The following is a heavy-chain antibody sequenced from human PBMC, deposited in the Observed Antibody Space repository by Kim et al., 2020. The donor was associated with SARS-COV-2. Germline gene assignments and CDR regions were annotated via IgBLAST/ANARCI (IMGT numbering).Heavy chain of an antibody. V-gene: IGHV3-30*01. D-gene: IGHD6-13*01. Sequence: DSVKGRFTISRENAKNTRYLQMNSLGPEDTVVYYCARGGDSSSWLNWFDPWGQGTLVTVSS. J-gene: IGHJ5*02. CDR3: ARGGDSSSWLNWFDP.